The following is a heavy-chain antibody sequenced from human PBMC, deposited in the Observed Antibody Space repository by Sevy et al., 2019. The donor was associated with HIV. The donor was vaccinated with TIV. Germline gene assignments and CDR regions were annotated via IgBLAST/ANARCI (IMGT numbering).Heavy chain of an antibody. CDR2: IRYDGSNE. Sequence: GGSLRLSCAASGFTFSNHAMHWVRQAPGKGLEWVAFIRYDGSNEYYADSVKGRFTISRDNSKNTLYLQMNSLRPEVTAVYYCAKDRKVLLVVYAIPFDVFDIWGQGTMVTVSS. CDR3: AKDRKVLLVVYAIPFDVFDI. J-gene: IGHJ3*02. V-gene: IGHV3-30*02. D-gene: IGHD2-8*02. CDR1: GFTFSNHA.